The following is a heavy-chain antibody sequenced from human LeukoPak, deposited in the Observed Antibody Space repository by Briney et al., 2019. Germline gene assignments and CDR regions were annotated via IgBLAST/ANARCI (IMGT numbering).Heavy chain of an antibody. V-gene: IGHV3-30*04. Sequence: PGGSLRLSCSASGFAFSSDAMHWVRQAPGRGLEWLAVISYDGSNEDHAESVRGRFTISRDNSKNTLYLQMNRLRAEDTAVYYCARLGYCDSTSCQDVDVWGKGTTVTVSS. CDR2: ISYDGSNE. CDR1: GFAFSSDA. J-gene: IGHJ6*04. D-gene: IGHD2-2*01. CDR3: ARLGYCDSTSCQDVDV.